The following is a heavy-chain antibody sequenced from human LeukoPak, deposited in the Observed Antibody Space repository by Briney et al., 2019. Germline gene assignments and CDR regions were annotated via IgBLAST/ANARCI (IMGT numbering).Heavy chain of an antibody. D-gene: IGHD1-1*01. CDR2: IIPIFGTA. CDR3: ARCPGVGTLFSCWFDP. J-gene: IGHJ5*02. V-gene: IGHV1-69*06. Sequence: SVTVSRKASVGTFSSYAISWVRQAPGQGLEWMGGIIPIFGTANYAQKFQGRVTITADKSTSLAYMELSGLRSEDTAVYCGARCPGVGTLFSCWFDPWGQGTLVTVSS. CDR1: VGTFSSYA.